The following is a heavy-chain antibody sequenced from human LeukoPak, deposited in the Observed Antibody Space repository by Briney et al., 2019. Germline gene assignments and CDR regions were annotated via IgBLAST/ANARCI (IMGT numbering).Heavy chain of an antibody. CDR1: GGNFSSYA. V-gene: IGHV1-69*13. J-gene: IGHJ4*02. D-gene: IGHD3-10*01. CDR3: ASYGRSTMVRGALDY. Sequence: ASVKVSCKASGGNFSSYAISWVRQAPGQGLEWMGGIIPIFGTANYAQEFQGRVTITADESTSTAYMELSSLRSEDTAVYYCASYGRSTMVRGALDYWGQGTLVTVSS. CDR2: IIPIFGTA.